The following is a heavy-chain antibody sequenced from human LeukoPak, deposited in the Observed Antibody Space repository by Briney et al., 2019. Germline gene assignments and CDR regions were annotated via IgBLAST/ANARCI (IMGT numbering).Heavy chain of an antibody. D-gene: IGHD3-16*02. CDR3: ATLGGVIVKDY. CDR1: GYTFTSDY. Sequence: ASVKVSCKASGYTFTSDYMHWVRQAPGQGLEWMGIINPSGGSTSYAQKFQGRVTMTRDTSTSTVYMELSSLRSEDTAVYYCATLGGVIVKDYWGQGTLVTVSS. V-gene: IGHV1-46*01. J-gene: IGHJ4*02. CDR2: INPSGGST.